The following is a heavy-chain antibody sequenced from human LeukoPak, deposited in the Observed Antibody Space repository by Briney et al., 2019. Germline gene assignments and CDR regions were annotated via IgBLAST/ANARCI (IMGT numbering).Heavy chain of an antibody. CDR3: LAGYYYYYMDV. CDR1: GFAFGNYW. V-gene: IGHV3-74*01. D-gene: IGHD3-16*01. CDR2: INTHGSST. J-gene: IGHJ6*03. Sequence: GGSLRLSCAASGFAFGNYWLHWVRQAPGKGLEWVARINTHGSSTNYADSVKGRFTISRDNAKNTPYLQMTSLSAEDTAVYYALAGYYYYYMDVWGKGTTVTVSS.